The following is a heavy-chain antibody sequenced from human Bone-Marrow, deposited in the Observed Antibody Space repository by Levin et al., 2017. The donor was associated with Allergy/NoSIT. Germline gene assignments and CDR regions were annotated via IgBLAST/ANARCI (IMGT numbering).Heavy chain of an antibody. J-gene: IGHJ3*02. CDR3: AREWPGASDM. V-gene: IGHV4-59*01. CDR2: VYYSGST. CDR1: GASMHFSY. Sequence: SQTLSLTCTVAGASMHFSYWSWIRQPPGKGLEWIGYVYYSGSTKYTNYNPSLQSRVTVSVDTSKNQFSLKLRSVTAADTAICYCAREWPGASDMWGRGTMVTVSS. D-gene: IGHD5-12*01.